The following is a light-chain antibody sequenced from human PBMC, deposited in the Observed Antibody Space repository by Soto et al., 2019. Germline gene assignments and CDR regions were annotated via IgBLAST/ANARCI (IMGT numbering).Light chain of an antibody. CDR3: QQRINWPPT. V-gene: IGKV3-11*01. CDR1: QSVNSD. CDR2: DAS. Sequence: EIVLTQSPATLSLSPGERATLSCRASQSVNSDLAWYQQKPGQAPKLLIYDASKRATGIPARFSGSGSGTDFTVTISSLEPEDFAVYYCQQRINWPPTFGGGTKVEIK. J-gene: IGKJ4*01.